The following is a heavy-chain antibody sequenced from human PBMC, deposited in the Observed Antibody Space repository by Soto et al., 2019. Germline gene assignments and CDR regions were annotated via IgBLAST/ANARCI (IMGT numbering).Heavy chain of an antibody. CDR2: ISGSGDST. CDR3: ARVWERTVTTRNYFYGIDV. CDR1: GFTFYSYA. D-gene: IGHD4-17*01. Sequence: GGSLRLSCAASGFTFYSYAMTWVRQAPGKALEWVSTISGSGDSTYYADSVKGRFSISRDNYKNTVSLQMNSLRAENTAVYFCARVWERTVTTRNYFYGIDVWGQGTTVTVSS. V-gene: IGHV3-23*01. J-gene: IGHJ6*02.